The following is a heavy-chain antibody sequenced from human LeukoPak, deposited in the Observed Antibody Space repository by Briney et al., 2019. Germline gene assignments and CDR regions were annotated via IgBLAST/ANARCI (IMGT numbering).Heavy chain of an antibody. Sequence: SETLSLTCTVSGGSVSSGSYYWGWIRQPPGKGLEWIGNIYYSGSTYYNPSLKSRVTISVETSKNQFSLKLSSVTAADTAVYYCARVPTVTFFDYWGQGTLVTVSS. CDR3: ARVPTVTFFDY. J-gene: IGHJ4*02. CDR2: IYYSGST. V-gene: IGHV4-39*07. CDR1: GGSVSSGSYY. D-gene: IGHD4-17*01.